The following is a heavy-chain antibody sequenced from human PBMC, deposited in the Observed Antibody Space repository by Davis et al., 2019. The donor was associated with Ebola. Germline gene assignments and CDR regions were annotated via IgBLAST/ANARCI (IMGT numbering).Heavy chain of an antibody. J-gene: IGHJ4*02. CDR1: GFTFRSYA. Sequence: GESLKISCAASGFTFRSYAMSWVRQAPGKGLEWVSSISGSSYYIYYAVSVMGRFTISRDNAKNSLYLQMNSLRAEDTAVYYCAREWLWSYYFDYWGQGTLVTVSS. V-gene: IGHV3-21*04. CDR3: AREWLWSYYFDY. D-gene: IGHD5-18*01. CDR2: ISGSSYYI.